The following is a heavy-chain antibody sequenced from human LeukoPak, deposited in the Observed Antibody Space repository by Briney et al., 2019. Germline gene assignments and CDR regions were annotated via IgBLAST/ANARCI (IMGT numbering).Heavy chain of an antibody. CDR1: GFTFDDYA. CDR2: ISGDGGSR. CDR3: AKGADHLTWRMTSVAGTRFDF. V-gene: IGHV3-43*02. J-gene: IGHJ4*02. D-gene: IGHD6-19*01. Sequence: GGSLRLSCAVSGFTFDDYAMHWVRQAPGKGLEWVSLISGDGGSRYYAGSVKGRFTVSRDNSKNSLYLQMNRLRTEDTAFYYCAKGADHLTWRMTSVAGTRFDFWGQVTLVTVSS.